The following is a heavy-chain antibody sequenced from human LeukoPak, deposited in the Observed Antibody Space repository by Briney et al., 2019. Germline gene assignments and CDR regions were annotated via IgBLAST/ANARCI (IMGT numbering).Heavy chain of an antibody. D-gene: IGHD5-24*01. Sequence: GGSLRLSCAASGFTFSSYWMSWVRQAPGKGLEWVANIKQDGSEKYYVDSVKGRFTISRDNAKNSLYLQMNSLRAEDTAVYYCAKDSERWLQFGYFQHWGQGTLVTVSS. CDR2: IKQDGSEK. CDR3: AKDSERWLQFGYFQH. J-gene: IGHJ1*01. V-gene: IGHV3-7*01. CDR1: GFTFSSYW.